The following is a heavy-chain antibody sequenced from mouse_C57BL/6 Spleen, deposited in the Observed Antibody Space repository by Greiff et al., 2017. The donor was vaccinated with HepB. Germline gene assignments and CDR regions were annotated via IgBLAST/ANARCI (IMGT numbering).Heavy chain of an antibody. CDR2: IDPSDSET. CDR1: GYTFTSYW. J-gene: IGHJ1*03. V-gene: IGHV1-52*01. Sequence: VQLQQPGAELVRPGSSVKLSCKASGYTFTSYWMHWVKQRPIQGLEWIGNIDPSDSETHYNQKFKDKATLTVDKSSSTAYMQLSSLTSEDSAVYYCAREMGSSYWYFDVWGTGTTVTVSS. D-gene: IGHD1-1*01. CDR3: AREMGSSYWYFDV.